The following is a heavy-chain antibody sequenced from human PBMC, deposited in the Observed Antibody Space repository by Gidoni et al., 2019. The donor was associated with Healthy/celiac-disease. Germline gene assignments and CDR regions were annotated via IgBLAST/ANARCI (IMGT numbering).Heavy chain of an antibody. CDR2: INPSGGST. V-gene: IGHV1-46*01. CDR3: ASERERQLSGSYLAY. Sequence: QVQLVQSGAEVKKPGASVKVSCKASGYTFTSYYMHWVRQAPGQGLEWMGIINPSGGSTSYAQKFQGRVTMTRDTSTSTVYMELSSLRSEDTAVYYCASERERQLSGSYLAYWGQGTLVTVSS. CDR1: GYTFTSYY. J-gene: IGHJ4*02. D-gene: IGHD1-26*01.